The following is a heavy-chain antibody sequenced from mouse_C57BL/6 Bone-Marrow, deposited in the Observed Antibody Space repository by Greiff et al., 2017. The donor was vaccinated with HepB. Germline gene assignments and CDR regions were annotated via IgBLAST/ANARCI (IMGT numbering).Heavy chain of an antibody. D-gene: IGHD1-1*01. V-gene: IGHV1-54*01. CDR1: GYAFTNYL. CDR2: ISPGSGGT. J-gene: IGHJ1*03. CDR3: AKERFITTVVARYWYFDV. Sequence: QVQLQQSGAELVRPGTSVKVSCKASGYAFTNYLIEWVKQRPGQGLEWIGVISPGSGGTNYNEKFKGKATLTADKSSSTAYMQLSSLTSEDSAVYFCAKERFITTVVARYWYFDVWGTGTTVTVSS.